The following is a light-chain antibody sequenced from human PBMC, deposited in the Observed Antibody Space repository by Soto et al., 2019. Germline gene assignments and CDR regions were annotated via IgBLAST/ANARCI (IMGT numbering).Light chain of an antibody. CDR2: AAS. Sequence: IQMTQSPSAVSASVGDRVTITCRASQGINNYLAWFQQKPGKAPKRLIYAASTLQTGVPSRFSGSGSGTEFTLTISSLQPEDFATYYCLQHNTSPLTFAGGTKVDI. CDR1: QGINNY. J-gene: IGKJ4*01. CDR3: LQHNTSPLT. V-gene: IGKV1-17*03.